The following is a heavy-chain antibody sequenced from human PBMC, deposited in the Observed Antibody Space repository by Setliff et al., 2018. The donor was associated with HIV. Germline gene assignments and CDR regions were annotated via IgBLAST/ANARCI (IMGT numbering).Heavy chain of an antibody. CDR2: MNPNSGNT. CDR1: GYTFGSYD. V-gene: IGHV1-8*02. J-gene: IGHJ6*03. D-gene: IGHD3-22*01. CDR3: ARARRDSYDRGRRSHYYIDV. Sequence: ASVKVSCKASGYTFGSYDINWVRQATGQGLEWMGWMNPNSGNTGCAQKFQGRVTMTRDTSISTAYMELNNLKFEDTAVYYCARARRDSYDRGRRSHYYIDVWARGATVTVSS.